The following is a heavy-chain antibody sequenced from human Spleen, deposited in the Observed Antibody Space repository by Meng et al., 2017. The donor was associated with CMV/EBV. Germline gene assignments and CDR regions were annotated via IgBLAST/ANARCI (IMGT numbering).Heavy chain of an antibody. CDR3: ARANSPDYESTAYRPIDC. CDR1: GFTFSSYE. CDR2: ISSSGSTI. J-gene: IGHJ4*02. D-gene: IGHD3-22*01. Sequence: GGSLRLSCAASGFTFSSYEMNWVRQAPGKGLEWVSYISSSGSTIYYADSVKGRFTISRDNAKNSLYLQMNSLRAEDTAVYFCARANSPDYESTAYRPIDCWGQGTLVTVSS. V-gene: IGHV3-48*03.